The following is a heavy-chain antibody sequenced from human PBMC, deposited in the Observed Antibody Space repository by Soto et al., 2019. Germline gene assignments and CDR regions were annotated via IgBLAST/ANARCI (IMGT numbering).Heavy chain of an antibody. CDR2: INHSGST. Sequence: QVQLQQWGAGLLKPSETLSLTCAVYGGSFSGYYWSWIRQPPGKGLEWSGEINHSGSTNYNPSLKSRVTISVDTSKNQFSLKLSSVTAADTAVYYCARGQRRWLQSDYWGQGTLVTVSS. D-gene: IGHD5-12*01. V-gene: IGHV4-34*01. J-gene: IGHJ4*02. CDR3: ARGQRRWLQSDY. CDR1: GGSFSGYY.